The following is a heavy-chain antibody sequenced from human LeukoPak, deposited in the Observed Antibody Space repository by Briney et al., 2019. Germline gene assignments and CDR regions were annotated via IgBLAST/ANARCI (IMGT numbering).Heavy chain of an antibody. Sequence: SETLSLTCTVSGASISGHYLTWIRHAPGKGLEWIGYISYIGSTNYNPSLKSRVTISVDTSKNQFSLKLSSVTAADTAVYYCARVIRGYGSGSLIDYWGQGTLVTVSS. CDR2: ISYIGST. CDR1: GASISGHY. D-gene: IGHD3-10*01. J-gene: IGHJ4*02. V-gene: IGHV4-59*11. CDR3: ARVIRGYGSGSLIDY.